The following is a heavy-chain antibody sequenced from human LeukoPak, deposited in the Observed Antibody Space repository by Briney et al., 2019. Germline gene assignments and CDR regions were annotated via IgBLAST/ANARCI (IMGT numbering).Heavy chain of an antibody. CDR3: ARVLRIFGVVHRFDP. D-gene: IGHD3-3*01. Sequence: ASVTVSCKASVYAFTSYDVNWVRHCTGQGLGWMGGMNANSGNTGYAQKIQGRVTTTRNTSISTAYMGLSSLRAEDTAVYYCARVLRIFGVVHRFDPWGEGTLVTVSS. V-gene: IGHV1-8*01. CDR1: VYAFTSYD. J-gene: IGHJ5*02. CDR2: MNANSGNT.